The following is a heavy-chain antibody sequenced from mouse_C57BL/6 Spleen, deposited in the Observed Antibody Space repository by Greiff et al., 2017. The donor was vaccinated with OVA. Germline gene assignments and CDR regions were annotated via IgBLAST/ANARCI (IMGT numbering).Heavy chain of an antibody. V-gene: IGHV2-3*01. Sequence: VQGVESGPGLVAPSQSLSITCTVSGFSLTSSGVSWVRQPPGKGLEWLGVIWGDGSTNSTSAPISRLSISKDNSKSQVFLKLNSQQTDDTATYYCAKGLLRGDAYWGQGTLVTVSA. CDR2: IWGDGST. D-gene: IGHD2-3*01. CDR3: AKGLLRGDAY. J-gene: IGHJ3*01. CDR1: GFSLTSSG.